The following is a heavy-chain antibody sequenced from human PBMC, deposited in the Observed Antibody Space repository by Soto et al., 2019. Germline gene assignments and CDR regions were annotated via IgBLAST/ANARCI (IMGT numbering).Heavy chain of an antibody. V-gene: IGHV1-18*01. D-gene: IGHD1-26*01. CDR2: ITGYDGNA. CDR3: ARTTHVEPTFDY. Sequence: QVQLVQSGAEVKKPGASVKVSCKASGYTFTSYGISWVRQAPGQGLEWMGWITGYDGNANYAQKFQGRVTITTDTSTNTAYMDLRRLSSDDTAVYYCARTTHVEPTFDYWGQGTLVTVSS. CDR1: GYTFTSYG. J-gene: IGHJ4*02.